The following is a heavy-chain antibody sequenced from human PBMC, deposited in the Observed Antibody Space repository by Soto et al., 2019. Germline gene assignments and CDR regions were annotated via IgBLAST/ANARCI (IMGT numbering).Heavy chain of an antibody. D-gene: IGHD3-3*01. CDR1: GFTFSSYA. V-gene: IGHV3-23*01. CDR2: ISGSGGST. J-gene: IGHJ6*02. Sequence: EVQLLESGGGLVQPGGSLRLSCAASGFTFSSYAMSWVRQAPGKGLEWVSAISGSGGSTYYADSVKGRFTISRDNSKNTLYLQMNSLRAEDTAVYYCAKVSTLRFLEWFPPTWYYGMDVWGQGTTVTVSS. CDR3: AKVSTLRFLEWFPPTWYYGMDV.